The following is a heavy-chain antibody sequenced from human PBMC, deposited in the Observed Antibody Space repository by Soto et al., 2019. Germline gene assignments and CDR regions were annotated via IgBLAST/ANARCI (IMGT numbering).Heavy chain of an antibody. V-gene: IGHV4-31*03. CDR2: IYYSGST. Sequence: QVQLQESGPGLVRPSETLSLTCTVSGGSITSGGYYWGWIRQHPGKGLEWIGHIYYSGSTSYNPSLKGRVSMSEDTSKNQFSMKLSSVTAADTAVYYCARGGWSDNWFVPWGQGTLVTVSS. D-gene: IGHD6-19*01. CDR3: ARGGWSDNWFVP. J-gene: IGHJ5*02. CDR1: GGSITSGGYY.